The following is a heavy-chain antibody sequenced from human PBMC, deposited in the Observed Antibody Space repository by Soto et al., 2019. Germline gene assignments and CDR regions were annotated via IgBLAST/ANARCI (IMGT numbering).Heavy chain of an antibody. CDR1: GYTFTSYD. CDR3: WGVAAAGTAPNWFDP. J-gene: IGHJ5*02. Sequence: QVQLVQSGAEVKKPGASVKVSCKASGYTFTSYDINWVRQATGQGLEWMGWMNPNSGNTGYAQKFQGRVTMTRNTSVSTAYMELSSLRSEDTAVYYCWGVAAAGTAPNWFDPWGQGTLVTVSS. V-gene: IGHV1-8*01. CDR2: MNPNSGNT. D-gene: IGHD6-13*01.